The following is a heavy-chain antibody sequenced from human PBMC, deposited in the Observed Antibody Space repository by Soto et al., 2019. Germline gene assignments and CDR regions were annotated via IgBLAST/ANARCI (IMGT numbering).Heavy chain of an antibody. CDR2: IDHSGST. Sequence: QVQLQQWGAGLLKPSETLSLTCAVYGGSFSGYYWSWIRQPPGKGLEWIGEIDHSGSTNYNPSLKGRVTISVDPSKNQFSLKLSSVTAADTAVYYCARGVADPFWGQGTLVTVSS. J-gene: IGHJ4*02. CDR1: GGSFSGYY. CDR3: ARGVADPF. V-gene: IGHV4-34*01. D-gene: IGHD6-19*01.